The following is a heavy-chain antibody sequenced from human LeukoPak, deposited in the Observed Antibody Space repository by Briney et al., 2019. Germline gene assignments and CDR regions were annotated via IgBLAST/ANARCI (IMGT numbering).Heavy chain of an antibody. CDR2: IYTSGST. J-gene: IGHJ3*02. V-gene: IGHV4-4*07. Sequence: SETLSLTCTVSGGSISSYYWSWIRQPAGKGLEWIGRIYTSGSTNYNPSLKSRVTMSVDTSKNQFSLKLSSVTAADTAVYYCARALGYCSSTSCYRNAFDIWGQGTMVTVSS. CDR1: GGSISSYY. D-gene: IGHD2-2*01. CDR3: ARALGYCSSTSCYRNAFDI.